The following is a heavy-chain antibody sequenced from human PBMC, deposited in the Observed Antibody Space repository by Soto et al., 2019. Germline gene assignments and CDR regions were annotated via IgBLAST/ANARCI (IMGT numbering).Heavy chain of an antibody. Sequence: XGSLRLSCXASGFTFSSXXXXXXXQXPGKGLEWVSDISGSGGSTTYADSVKGRFTISRDNSKNTLYLQMNSLRAEDTAVYYCAKIPSMIVVITTFDYWGQGTLVTVSS. D-gene: IGHD3-22*01. V-gene: IGHV3-23*01. CDR1: GFTFSSXX. CDR2: ISGSGGST. J-gene: IGHJ4*02. CDR3: AKIPSMIVVITTFDY.